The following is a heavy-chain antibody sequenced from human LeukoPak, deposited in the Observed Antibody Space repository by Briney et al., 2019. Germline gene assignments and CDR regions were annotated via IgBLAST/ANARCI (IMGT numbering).Heavy chain of an antibody. CDR3: ARSPPGRTNWNYYDY. V-gene: IGHV3-64*01. J-gene: IGHJ4*02. D-gene: IGHD1-1*01. Sequence: GGSLRLSCAASGFTFSDYAMHWVRQAPGKGLQFVSVIGPIGVYTYYANSVKGRFTISRDNSKSTVSLQMGSLRDEDMAVYYCARSPPGRTNWNYYDYWGRGTLVTVSS. CDR2: IGPIGVYT. CDR1: GFTFSDYA.